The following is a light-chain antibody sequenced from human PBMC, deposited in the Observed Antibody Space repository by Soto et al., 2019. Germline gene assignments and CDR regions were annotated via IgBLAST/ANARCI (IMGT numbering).Light chain of an antibody. CDR3: SSYAGTSTFAV. J-gene: IGLJ1*01. Sequence: SYVLTQPPSVSVAPGQTARITCGGNDIGRKSVHWYQQKAGQAPVLVVYDVTRRPSGVPDRFSGSKSGDTASLTISGLEAEDEAEYHCSSYAGTSTFAVFGAGTKVTVL. V-gene: IGLV3-21*02. CDR1: DIGRKS. CDR2: DVT.